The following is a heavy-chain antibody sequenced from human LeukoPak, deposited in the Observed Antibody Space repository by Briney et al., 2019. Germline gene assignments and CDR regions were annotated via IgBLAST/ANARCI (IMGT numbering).Heavy chain of an antibody. V-gene: IGHV4-34*01. CDR2: INHSGST. CDR3: ARGIAAAGTRFDP. CDR1: GGSFSGYY. Sequence: SETLSLTCAVYGGSFSGYYWSWIRQPPGKGLEWIGKINHSGSTNYNPSLKSRVTISVDTSKNQFSLKLSSVTAADTAVYYCARGIAAAGTRFDPWGQGTLVTVSS. D-gene: IGHD6-13*01. J-gene: IGHJ5*02.